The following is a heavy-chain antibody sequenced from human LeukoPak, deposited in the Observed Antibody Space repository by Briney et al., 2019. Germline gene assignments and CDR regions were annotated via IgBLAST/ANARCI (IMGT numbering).Heavy chain of an antibody. CDR2: ISSSRNYI. J-gene: IGHJ4*02. D-gene: IGHD3-22*01. Sequence: GGPLRLSCAASGFTFSSYSMNWVRQAPGKGLEGVSYISSSRNYIFYADSVKGRFTISRDNAKNSLYLQMNSLRAEDTAVYYCARDPYYYDSSGYYGEGFDYWGQGTLVTVSS. CDR1: GFTFSSYS. CDR3: ARDPYYYDSSGYYGEGFDY. V-gene: IGHV3-21*01.